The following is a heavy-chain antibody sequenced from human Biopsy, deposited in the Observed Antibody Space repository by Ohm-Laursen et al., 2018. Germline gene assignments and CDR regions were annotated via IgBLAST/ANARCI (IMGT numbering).Heavy chain of an antibody. CDR2: ISYTGYT. J-gene: IGHJ4*02. CDR1: GGSFTGHN. CDR3: ARGSNDFGGLYFPR. V-gene: IGHV4-59*11. Sequence: GALSLTCTVSGGSFTGHNWSWIRQPPGKGLEWIGHISYTGYTSYNASIKSRVTISVDTSRNHFPLRLSSLTAAGTAVYYCARGSNDFGGLYFPRWGQGTLLTVSS. D-gene: IGHD4-23*01.